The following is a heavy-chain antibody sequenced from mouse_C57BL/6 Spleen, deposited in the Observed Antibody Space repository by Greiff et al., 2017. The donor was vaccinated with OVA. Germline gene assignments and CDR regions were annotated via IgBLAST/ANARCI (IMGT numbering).Heavy chain of an antibody. CDR2: IHPNSGST. J-gene: IGHJ2*01. V-gene: IGHV1-64*01. CDR3: ARGGGFMVLDY. CDR1: GYTFTSYW. Sequence: QVQLKQPGAELVKPGASVKLSCKASGYTFTSYWMHWVKQRPGQGLEWIGMIHPNSGSTNYNEKFKSKATLTVDKSSSTAYMQLSSLTSEDSAVYYCARGGGFMVLDYWGQGTTLTVSS. D-gene: IGHD2-1*01.